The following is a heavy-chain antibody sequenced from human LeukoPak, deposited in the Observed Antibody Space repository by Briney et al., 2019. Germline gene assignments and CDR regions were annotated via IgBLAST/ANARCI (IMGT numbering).Heavy chain of an antibody. D-gene: IGHD4-11*01. V-gene: IGHV4-59*11. CDR1: GGCISSHY. J-gene: IGHJ4*02. CDR2: IYYSGST. CDR3: ARNDYSNAVDY. Sequence: SETLSLTCTVSGGCISSHYWSGIRQPPGKGVEWSGYIYYSGSTNYNPSLKSRVTISVDTSKNQFSLKLSSVTAADTAVYYCARNDYSNAVDYWGQGTLVTVSS.